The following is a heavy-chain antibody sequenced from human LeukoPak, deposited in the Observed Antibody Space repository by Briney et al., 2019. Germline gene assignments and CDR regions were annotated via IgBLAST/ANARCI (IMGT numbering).Heavy chain of an antibody. J-gene: IGHJ2*01. D-gene: IGHD3-10*01. CDR3: AKSYDNHNWYFHL. Sequence: GGSLRLSCAASGFTSSSYGMHWVRQAPGKGLEWVAVIWYDGSNKYYADSVKGRFTISRDNSKNTLYLQMNSLRADDTAVYYCAKSYDNHNWYFHLWGRGTLVTVSS. CDR2: IWYDGSNK. CDR1: GFTSSSYG. V-gene: IGHV3-33*06.